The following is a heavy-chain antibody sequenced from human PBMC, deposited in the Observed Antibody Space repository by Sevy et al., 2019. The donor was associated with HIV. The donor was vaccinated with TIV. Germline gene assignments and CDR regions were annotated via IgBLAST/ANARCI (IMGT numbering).Heavy chain of an antibody. Sequence: GGSLRLSCAASGFTFSSYAMSWVRQAPGKGLEWVSAIRGSGGSTYYADSVKGRFTISRDNSKNTLYLQMNGLRAEDTAVYYCMGTTRFGYWGQGTLVTVSS. V-gene: IGHV3-23*01. D-gene: IGHD3-16*01. CDR2: IRGSGGST. CDR1: GFTFSSYA. CDR3: MGTTRFGY. J-gene: IGHJ4*02.